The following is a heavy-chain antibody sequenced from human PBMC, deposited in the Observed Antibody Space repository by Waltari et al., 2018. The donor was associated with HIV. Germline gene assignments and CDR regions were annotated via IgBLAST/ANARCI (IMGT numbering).Heavy chain of an antibody. CDR1: GYTFTSYA. Sequence: QVQLVQSGAEVKKPGASVKVSCKASGYTFTSYAMHWVRQAPGQRLEWMGWINAGNGNTKYSQKFQGRVTITRDTSASTAYMELSSLRSEDTAVYYCARENSGSYYRYYFDYWGQGTLVTVSS. V-gene: IGHV1-3*01. D-gene: IGHD1-26*01. J-gene: IGHJ4*02. CDR3: ARENSGSYYRYYFDY. CDR2: INAGNGNT.